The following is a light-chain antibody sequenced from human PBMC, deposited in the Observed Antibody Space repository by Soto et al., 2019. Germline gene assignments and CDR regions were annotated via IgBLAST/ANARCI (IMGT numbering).Light chain of an antibody. V-gene: IGKV1-5*03. CDR1: QTIAVW. Sequence: DIQMTQSPSTLSASVGDRVTITCRASQTIAVWLAWYQYKPGKAPKLLIYKASTLESGVTSRFSGSGSGTEFTLTISSLQTDDCATYYCQQYSSYPKTFGQGTKLEIK. J-gene: IGKJ2*01. CDR3: QQYSSYPKT. CDR2: KAS.